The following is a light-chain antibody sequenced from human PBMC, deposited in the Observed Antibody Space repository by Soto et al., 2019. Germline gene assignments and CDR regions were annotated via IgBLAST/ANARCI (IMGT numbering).Light chain of an antibody. CDR2: KVS. Sequence: DVVMTQSPHSLPVPLGHPVSMXXRSXQSLVYSGGNTYLNWVQQRPGTSPRXXSDKVSHRDSVGPDRFSGSGSGTDFTLKISRVEAEDVGVYYCMQGPHGPLTFGPGTKVDIK. CDR1: QSLVYSGGNTY. J-gene: IGKJ1*01. V-gene: IGKV2-30*01. CDR3: MQGPHGPLT.